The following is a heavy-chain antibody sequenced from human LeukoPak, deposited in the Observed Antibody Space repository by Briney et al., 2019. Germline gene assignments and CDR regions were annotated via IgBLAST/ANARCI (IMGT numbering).Heavy chain of an antibody. CDR1: GYTFTGYY. V-gene: IGHV1-2*02. CDR3: ARDGGGDIVVVPAARWVNGWFDP. J-gene: IGHJ5*02. Sequence: GASVKVSCKASGYTFTGYYMHWVRQAPGQGLEWMGWINPNSGGTNYAQKFQGRVTMTRDTSISTAYMELSRLRSDDTAVYYCARDGGGDIVVVPAARWVNGWFDPWGQGTLVTVSS. CDR2: INPNSGGT. D-gene: IGHD2-2*01.